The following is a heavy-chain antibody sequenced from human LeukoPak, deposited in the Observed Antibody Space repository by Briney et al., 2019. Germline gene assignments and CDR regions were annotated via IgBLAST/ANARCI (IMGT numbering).Heavy chain of an antibody. D-gene: IGHD3-10*01. CDR2: IYPGDSDT. CDR1: GYSFTSYW. Sequence: GESPNFSCKGSGYSFTSYWIGWVRQMPGKGLEWMGIIYPGDSDTRYSPSFQGQVTSSADKSISTAYLQWSSLKASDTAMYYCARPHYYGSGSYRAAFDIWGQGTMVTVSS. J-gene: IGHJ3*02. V-gene: IGHV5-51*01. CDR3: ARPHYYGSGSYRAAFDI.